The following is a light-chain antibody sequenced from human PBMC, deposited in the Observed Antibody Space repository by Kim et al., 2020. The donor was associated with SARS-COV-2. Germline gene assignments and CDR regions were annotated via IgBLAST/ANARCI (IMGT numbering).Light chain of an antibody. V-gene: IGLV1-40*01. CDR2: GNN. CDR3: QSYDNSLSGWV. Sequence: TTSCPGGSSNSGPGSDLPWYQQLQGAAPNLLIDGNNNRPSGVPDRFSASKSGTSASLAIAGLQAEDEADYYCQSYDNSLSGWVFGGGTQLTVL. CDR1: SSNSGPGSD. J-gene: IGLJ3*02.